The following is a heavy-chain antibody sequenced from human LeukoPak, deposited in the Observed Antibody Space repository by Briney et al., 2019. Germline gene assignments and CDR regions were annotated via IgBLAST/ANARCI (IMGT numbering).Heavy chain of an antibody. D-gene: IGHD5-18*01. CDR2: IKEDGSEQ. V-gene: IGHV3-7*01. J-gene: IGHJ4*02. CDR1: GFISSYYW. CDR3: ASASLWSCGDY. Sequence: GGSLRLSCAASGFISSYYWMNWVRQAPGKGLEWVATIKEDGSEQYYVDSVKGRFTISRDNAKNSLYLQMNSLRAEDTAVYYCASASLWSCGDYWGQGTLVTVSS.